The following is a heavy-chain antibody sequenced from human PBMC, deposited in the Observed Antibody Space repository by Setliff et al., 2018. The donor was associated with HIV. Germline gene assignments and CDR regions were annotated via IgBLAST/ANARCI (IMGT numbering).Heavy chain of an antibody. CDR1: GVSVSSGGYY. CDR2: VYYTGTS. CDR3: ARGESTTWDLAEYFQH. D-gene: IGHD2-2*01. Sequence: NPSETLSLTCTVSGVSVSSGGYYWSWIRQHPGKDLEWIGYVYYTGTSYFNPSLKSRITISVDTSKNHFSLKLGFVTAADTAVYYCARGESTTWDLAEYFQHWGHGTLVTVSS. V-gene: IGHV4-31*03. J-gene: IGHJ1*01.